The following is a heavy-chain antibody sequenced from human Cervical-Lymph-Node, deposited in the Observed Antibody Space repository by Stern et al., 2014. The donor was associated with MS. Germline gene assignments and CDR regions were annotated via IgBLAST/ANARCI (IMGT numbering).Heavy chain of an antibody. D-gene: IGHD3-16*01. J-gene: IGHJ4*02. V-gene: IGHV2-70*20. CDR3: ARVIRLGEIDY. CDR2: IDWDDDK. CDR1: GFSLSTGGMC. Sequence: QVTLKESGPALVKPTQTLTLTCTFSGFSLSTGGMCVSWVCQPPGKALEWLALIDWDDDKYYSTFLKTRLTISKDTSKNQVVLTMTNMDPVDTATYYCARVIRLGEIDYWGQGTLVTVSS.